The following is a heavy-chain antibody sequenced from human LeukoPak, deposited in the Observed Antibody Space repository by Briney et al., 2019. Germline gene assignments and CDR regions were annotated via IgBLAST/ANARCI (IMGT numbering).Heavy chain of an antibody. Sequence: PGRSLRLSCEASGFTFSSYGMHWVRQAPGKGLEWVAVIWFDGSNKYYADSVKGRFTISRDNSKNTVYLQMNSLRAEDTAVYYCARAYGCNSGLSDYWGQGTLVTVSS. V-gene: IGHV3-33*01. D-gene: IGHD4-23*01. CDR1: GFTFSSYG. CDR2: IWFDGSNK. CDR3: ARAYGCNSGLSDY. J-gene: IGHJ4*02.